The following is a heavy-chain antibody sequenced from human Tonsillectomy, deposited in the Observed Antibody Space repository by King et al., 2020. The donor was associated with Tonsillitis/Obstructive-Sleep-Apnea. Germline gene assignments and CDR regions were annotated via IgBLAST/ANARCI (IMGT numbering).Heavy chain of an antibody. D-gene: IGHD3-3*01. CDR1: GFAFSTYA. J-gene: IGHJ4*02. CDR3: ATSGSYYDSWSGSFDY. CDR2: ISSSGNYI. Sequence: QRVQSGGGLVKPGGSLRLSCAASGFAFSTYAMNWVRQAPGKGLEWVSSISSSGNYIYYADSMKGRFTISRDNAKNSLYLQMNSLRAEDTAVYFCATSGSYYDSWSGSFDYWGQGTLVTVSS. V-gene: IGHV3-21*01.